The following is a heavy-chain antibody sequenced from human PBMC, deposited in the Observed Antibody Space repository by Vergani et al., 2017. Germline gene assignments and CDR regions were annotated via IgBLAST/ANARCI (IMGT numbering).Heavy chain of an antibody. CDR2: ISGSGGST. CDR3: AKTKWELLTDY. D-gene: IGHD1-26*01. J-gene: IGHJ4*02. Sequence: VQLVESGGGVVQPGRSLRLSCAASGFTFSSYGMHWVRQAPGKGLEWVSAISGSGGSTYYADSVKGRFTISRDNSKNTLYLQMNSLRAEDTAVYYCAKTKWELLTDYWGQGTLVTVSS. V-gene: IGHV3-23*04. CDR1: GFTFSSYG.